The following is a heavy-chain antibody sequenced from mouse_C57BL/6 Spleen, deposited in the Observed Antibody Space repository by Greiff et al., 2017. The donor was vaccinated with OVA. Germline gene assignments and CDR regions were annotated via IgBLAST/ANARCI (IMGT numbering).Heavy chain of an antibody. Sequence: EVKLVESGGGLVKPGGSLKLSCAASGFTFSSYAMSWVRQTPEKRLEWVATISDGGSYTYYPDNVKGRFTISRDNAKNNLYLQMSHLKSEDTAMYYCARQDSSDFDYWGQGTTLTVSS. CDR2: ISDGGSYT. CDR3: ARQDSSDFDY. D-gene: IGHD3-2*02. V-gene: IGHV5-4*03. J-gene: IGHJ2*01. CDR1: GFTFSSYA.